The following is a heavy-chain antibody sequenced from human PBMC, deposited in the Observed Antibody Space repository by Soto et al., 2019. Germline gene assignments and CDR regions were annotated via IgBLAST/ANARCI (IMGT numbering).Heavy chain of an antibody. CDR2: IYHSGST. CDR1: GGSISSGGYS. V-gene: IGHV4-30-2*01. D-gene: IGHD3-22*01. CDR3: ARGSYYYDSRGGYFDY. Sequence: SETLSLTCAVSGGSISSGGYSWSWIRQPPGKGLEWIGYIYHSGSTYYNPSLKSRVTISVDRSKNQFSLKLSSVTAADTAVYYCARGSYYYDSRGGYFDYWAQGTLVTV. J-gene: IGHJ4*02.